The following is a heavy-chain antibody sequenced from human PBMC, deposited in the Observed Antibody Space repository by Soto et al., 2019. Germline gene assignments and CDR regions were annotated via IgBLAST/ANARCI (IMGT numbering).Heavy chain of an antibody. CDR1: GFTFSSYG. CDR3: AKDNEGSTAGSGSYGIYYYYYGMDV. J-gene: IGHJ6*02. CDR2: ISYDGSNK. Sequence: QVQLVESGGGVVQPGRSLRLSCAASGFTFSSYGMHWVRQAPGKGLEWVAVISYDGSNKYYADSVKGRFTISRDNSKNTLYLQMNSLRAEDTAVYYCAKDNEGSTAGSGSYGIYYYYYGMDVWGQGTTVTVSS. D-gene: IGHD3-10*01. V-gene: IGHV3-30*18.